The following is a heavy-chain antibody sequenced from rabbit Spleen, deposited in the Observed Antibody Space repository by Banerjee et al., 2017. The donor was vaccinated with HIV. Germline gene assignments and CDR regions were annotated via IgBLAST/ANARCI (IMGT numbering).Heavy chain of an antibody. J-gene: IGHJ4*01. V-gene: IGHV1S39*01. D-gene: IGHD4-1*01. CDR1: GFDFSSYG. CDR3: ARDLAGVIGWNFYL. Sequence: QEQLVESGGGLVQPGGSLKLSCKASGFDFSSYGVSWVRQAPGKGLEWIGYIDPVFGITYYATWAKGRFTISRTSSTTVTLRMTSLTAADTATYFCARDLAGVIGWNFYLWGPGTLVTVS. CDR2: IDPVFGIT.